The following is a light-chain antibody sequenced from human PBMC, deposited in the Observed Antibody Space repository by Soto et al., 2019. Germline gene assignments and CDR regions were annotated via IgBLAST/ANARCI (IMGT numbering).Light chain of an antibody. CDR1: QSVSSN. Sequence: EIVMTQSPATLSVSLGERATLSCMASQSVSSNLAWYQQKPGQAPRLLIYGASTRATGIPARFSGSGSGTEFTLTISSLQSEDFAVYYCQQYNNWPLTFGGGTKVDIK. CDR2: GAS. V-gene: IGKV3-15*01. J-gene: IGKJ4*01. CDR3: QQYNNWPLT.